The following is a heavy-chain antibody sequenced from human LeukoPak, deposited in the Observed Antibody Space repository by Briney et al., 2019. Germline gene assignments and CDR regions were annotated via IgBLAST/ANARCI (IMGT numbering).Heavy chain of an antibody. D-gene: IGHD3-16*01. CDR3: ARDLGFGYFDY. CDR1: GGSISSYY. J-gene: IGHJ4*02. V-gene: IGHV4-59*01. Sequence: PSETLSLTCTVSGGSISSYYWSWIRQPPGKGQEWIGDNSGNTNYNPSLKSRVTISVDTSKNQFSLKLSSVTAADTAVYYCARDLGFGYFDYWGQGTLVTVSS. CDR2: NSGNT.